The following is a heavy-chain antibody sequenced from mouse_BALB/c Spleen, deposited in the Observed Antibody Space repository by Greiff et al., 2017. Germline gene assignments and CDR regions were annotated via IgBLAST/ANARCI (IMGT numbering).Heavy chain of an antibody. D-gene: IGHD2-3*01. Sequence: DVKLQESGPGLVKPSQSLSLTCSVTGYSITSGYYWNWIRQFPGNKLEWMGYISYDGSNNYNPSLKNRISITRDTSKNQFFLKLNSVTTEDTATYYCASHYDGSSYGAMDYWGQGTSVTVSS. V-gene: IGHV3-6*02. CDR1: GYSITSGYY. CDR3: ASHYDGSSYGAMDY. J-gene: IGHJ4*01. CDR2: ISYDGSN.